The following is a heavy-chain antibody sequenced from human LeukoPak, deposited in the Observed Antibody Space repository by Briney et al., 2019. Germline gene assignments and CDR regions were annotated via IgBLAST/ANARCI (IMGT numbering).Heavy chain of an antibody. Sequence: ASVKVSCKASGYTFTSHDINWVRQATGQGLEWMGWISAYNGNTNYAQKLQGRVTMTTDTSTSTAYMELRSLRSDDTAVYYCARVLEAITGAFDIWGQGTMVTVSS. V-gene: IGHV1-18*01. D-gene: IGHD1-1*01. CDR3: ARVLEAITGAFDI. J-gene: IGHJ3*02. CDR2: ISAYNGNT. CDR1: GYTFTSHD.